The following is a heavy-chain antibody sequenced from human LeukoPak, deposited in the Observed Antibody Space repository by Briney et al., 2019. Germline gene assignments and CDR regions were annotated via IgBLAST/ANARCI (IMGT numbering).Heavy chain of an antibody. CDR1: GFTFSRYS. D-gene: IGHD2-8*02. CDR2: VGGRGGPRT. J-gene: IGHJ4*02. Sequence: GGSLRRSCAASGFTFSRYSMAWVRQAPGRGLEWVSTVGGRGGPRTFYADSVQGRFTVSRDNSRDTVYLQMDSLGAEDTAIYYCAKEGLLGGYYFDLWGQGALVTVSS. V-gene: IGHV3-23*01. CDR3: AKEGLLGGYYFDL.